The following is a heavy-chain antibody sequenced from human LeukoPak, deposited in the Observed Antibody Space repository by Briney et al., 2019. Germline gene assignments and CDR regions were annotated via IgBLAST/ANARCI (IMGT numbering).Heavy chain of an antibody. CDR2: IKQDGSEK. Sequence: GGSLRLSCAASGFTFSTYFMSWVRQAPGKGLEWVANIKQDGSEKYYVDSVKGRFTISRDNAKNSLYLQMNGLRAEDTAVYYCARGLGGYWGQGTLVTVSS. CDR3: ARGLGGY. CDR1: GFTFSTYF. D-gene: IGHD3-16*01. J-gene: IGHJ4*02. V-gene: IGHV3-7*04.